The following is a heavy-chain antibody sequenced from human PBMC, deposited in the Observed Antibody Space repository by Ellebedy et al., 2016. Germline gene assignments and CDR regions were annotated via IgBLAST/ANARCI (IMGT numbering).Heavy chain of an antibody. CDR3: AKSFSQYVDHFFDD. Sequence: ASVKVSCXASGYPFSIYDINWVRQAPGQGLEWMGYMKPESSGAGYAQQFQGRVTITWNTSISTAYLELRSLRSEDTAVYYCAKSFSQYVDHFFDDWGQGTLVTVSS. CDR1: GYPFSIYD. D-gene: IGHD3-16*02. J-gene: IGHJ4*02. CDR2: MKPESSGA. V-gene: IGHV1-8*01.